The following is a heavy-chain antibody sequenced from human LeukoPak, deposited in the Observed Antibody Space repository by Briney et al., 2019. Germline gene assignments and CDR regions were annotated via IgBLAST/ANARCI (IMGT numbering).Heavy chain of an antibody. CDR2: IIPIFGTA. CDR3: ARDERRPFDY. Sequence: GASVKVSCKASGGTFSSYAISWVRQAPGQGLEWMGRIIPIFGTANYAQKFQGRVTITADKSTSTAYMELSSLGSEDTAVYYCARDERRPFDYWGQGTLVTVSS. D-gene: IGHD1-1*01. CDR1: GGTFSSYA. J-gene: IGHJ4*02. V-gene: IGHV1-69*06.